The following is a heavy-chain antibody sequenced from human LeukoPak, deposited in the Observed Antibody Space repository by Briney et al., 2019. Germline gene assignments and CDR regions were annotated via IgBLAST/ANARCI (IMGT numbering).Heavy chain of an antibody. J-gene: IGHJ4*02. V-gene: IGHV1-18*01. Sequence: GASVKVSCKASGYTFTSYGISWVRQAPGQGLEWMGWISAYNGNTNYAQKLQGRVTMTTDTSTSTAYMELRSLRSEDTAVYYCATREVSSGWFFFDYWGQGTLVTVSS. CDR3: ATREVSSGWFFFDY. D-gene: IGHD6-19*01. CDR2: ISAYNGNT. CDR1: GYTFTSYG.